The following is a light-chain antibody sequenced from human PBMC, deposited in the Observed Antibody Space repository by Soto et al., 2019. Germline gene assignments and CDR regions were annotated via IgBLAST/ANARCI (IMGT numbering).Light chain of an antibody. J-gene: IGKJ4*01. V-gene: IGKV1-5*03. CDR1: QSISSW. CDR2: RAS. CDR3: QHYSSYPLS. Sequence: DIPMTQSPSTLSASVGDRVTITCRASQSISSWLAWYQQKPGRAPKFLISRASTLESGVPPRFSGSGSGTEFTLTISSLQPDDFATYYCQHYSSYPLSFGGGTKVEIK.